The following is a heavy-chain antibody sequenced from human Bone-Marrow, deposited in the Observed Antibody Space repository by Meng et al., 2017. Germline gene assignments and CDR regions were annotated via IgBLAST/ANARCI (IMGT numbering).Heavy chain of an antibody. D-gene: IGHD3-10*01. CDR1: GYSFTSYW. J-gene: IGHJ5*02. V-gene: IGHV5-51*01. Sequence: KVSCKGSGYSFTSYWIAWVRQMPGKGLEWMGIIYPGDSDTRYSPSFQGQVTISADKSISTAYLQWNSLKASDTAMYYCARRGSESYYNGDWFDPWGQGTLVTVSS. CDR2: IYPGDSDT. CDR3: ARRGSESYYNGDWFDP.